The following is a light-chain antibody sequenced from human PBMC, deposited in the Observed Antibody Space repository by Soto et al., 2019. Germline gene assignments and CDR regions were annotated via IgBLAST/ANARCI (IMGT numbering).Light chain of an antibody. CDR1: QSVSRQ. CDR2: GAY. J-gene: IGKJ5*01. Sequence: VMTQSPVTLSLSPGDSVTLSCRVSQSVSRQLAWYQKKPCQATRLLIYGAYSRATGIPARFSGSGSGTDLTLTISSLEPEDFAVYYCHQSQYWPPITFGQGTRLEIK. V-gene: IGKV3D-15*01. CDR3: HQSQYWPPIT.